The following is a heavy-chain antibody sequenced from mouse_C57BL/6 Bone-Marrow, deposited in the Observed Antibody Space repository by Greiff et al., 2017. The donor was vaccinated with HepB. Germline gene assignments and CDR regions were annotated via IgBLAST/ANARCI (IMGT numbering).Heavy chain of an antibody. V-gene: IGHV1-81*01. J-gene: IGHJ3*01. CDR1: GYTFTSYG. D-gene: IGHD2-1*01. CDR3: ARDFYYGNYWFAY. CDR2: IYPRSGNT. Sequence: QVQLKESGAELARPGASVKLSCKASGYTFTSYGISWVKQSTGQGLEWIGEIYPRSGNTYYNEKFKGKATLTADKSSSTAYMELRSLTSEDSAVYFCARDFYYGNYWFAYWGQVTLVTVSA.